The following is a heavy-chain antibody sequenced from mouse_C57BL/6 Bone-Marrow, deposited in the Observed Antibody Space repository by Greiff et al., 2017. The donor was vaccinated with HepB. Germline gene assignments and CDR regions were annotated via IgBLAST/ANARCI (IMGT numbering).Heavy chain of an antibody. CDR1: GYSFTDYN. V-gene: IGHV1-39*01. CDR3: ARGARIYYYAMDY. J-gene: IGHJ4*01. D-gene: IGHD2-1*01. Sequence: EVKLMESGPELVKPGASVKISCKASGYSFTDYNMNWVKQSNGKSLEWIGVINPNYGTTSYNQKFKGKATLTVDQSSSTAYMQLNSLTSEDSAVYDGARGARIYYYAMDYWGQGTSVTVSS. CDR2: INPNYGTT.